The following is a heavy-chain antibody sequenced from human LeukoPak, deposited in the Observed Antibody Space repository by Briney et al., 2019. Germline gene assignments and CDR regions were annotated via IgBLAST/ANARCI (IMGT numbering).Heavy chain of an antibody. V-gene: IGHV4-59*12. Sequence: SETLSLTCTVSGGSISSYYWSWIRQPPGKGLEWIGYIYYSGSTNHNPSLKSRVTISVDTSKNQFSLKLSSVTAADTAVYYCARGFDPRRWLQSGLFDYWGQGTLVTVSS. J-gene: IGHJ4*02. CDR1: GGSISSYY. D-gene: IGHD5-24*01. CDR2: IYYSGST. CDR3: ARGFDPRRWLQSGLFDY.